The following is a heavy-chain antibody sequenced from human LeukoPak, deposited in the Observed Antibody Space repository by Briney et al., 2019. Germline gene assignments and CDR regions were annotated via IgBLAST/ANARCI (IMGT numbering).Heavy chain of an antibody. Sequence: GGSLRLSCAASGFTFSSYWMSWVRQAPGRGLEWVANIKQDESEKYYVDSAKGGFTISRDNAKNSLYLQMNSLRAEDTAVYYCARDSAGYCSSTSCYTPSLAFDIWGQGTMVTVSS. CDR1: GFTFSSYW. CDR3: ARDSAGYCSSTSCYTPSLAFDI. V-gene: IGHV3-7*01. J-gene: IGHJ3*02. CDR2: IKQDESEK. D-gene: IGHD2-2*02.